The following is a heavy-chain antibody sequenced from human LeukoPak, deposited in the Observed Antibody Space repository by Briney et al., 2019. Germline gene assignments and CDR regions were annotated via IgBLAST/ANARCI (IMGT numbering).Heavy chain of an antibody. Sequence: ASVKVSCKASGGTFSSYAISWVRQAPGQGLEWMGWINPNSGGTNYAQQFQGRLTMTRDTSISTAYMELSRLRSDDTAVYYCATVQLANFDYWGQGTLVTVSS. CDR3: ATVQLANFDY. D-gene: IGHD5-18*01. V-gene: IGHV1-2*02. CDR1: GGTFSSYA. J-gene: IGHJ4*02. CDR2: INPNSGGT.